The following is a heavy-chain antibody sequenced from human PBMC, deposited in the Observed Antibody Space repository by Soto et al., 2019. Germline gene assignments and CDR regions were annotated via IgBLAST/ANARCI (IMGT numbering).Heavy chain of an antibody. Sequence: QVQLMQSGAEVKKPGASVKVSCKASGDTFTDYYIHWVRQAPGQGLEWMGTVNPSGGHTTYAQHSLARVPMTRDTSTSTLYMELTSRTSDDAAIYYCAGGGHVVVVTAALDYWGQGTLVTVSS. D-gene: IGHD2-21*02. J-gene: IGHJ4*02. CDR3: AGGGHVVVVTAALDY. V-gene: IGHV1-46*01. CDR2: VNPSGGHT. CDR1: GDTFTDYY.